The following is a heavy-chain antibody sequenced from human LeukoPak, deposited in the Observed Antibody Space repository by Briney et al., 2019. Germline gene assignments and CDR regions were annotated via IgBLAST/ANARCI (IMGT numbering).Heavy chain of an antibody. J-gene: IGHJ6*03. V-gene: IGHV4-38-2*02. CDR3: ARDPGVYCSGGNCYTSYYMDV. D-gene: IGHD2-15*01. Sequence: KPSETLSLTCTVSGYSISSGYYWGWIRQPPGRGLEWIGSIYHSGSTYYSPSLKSRVTMSVDTSKNQISLRLTSVTAADTAVYYCARDPGVYCSGGNCYTSYYMDVWGRGTTVTVSS. CDR1: GYSISSGYY. CDR2: IYHSGST.